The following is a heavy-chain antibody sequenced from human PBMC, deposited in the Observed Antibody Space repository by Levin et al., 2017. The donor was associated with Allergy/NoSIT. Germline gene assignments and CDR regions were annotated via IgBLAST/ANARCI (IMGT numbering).Heavy chain of an antibody. V-gene: IGHV3-21*01. CDR2: ISSSSSYI. CDR1: GFTFSSYS. Sequence: GGSLRLSCAASGFTFSSYSMNWVRQAPGKGLEWVSSISSSSSYIYYADSVKGRFTISRDNAKNSLYLQMNSLRAEDTAVYYCARDRGYCSSTSCYVGSTPGNFDYWGQGTLVTVSS. J-gene: IGHJ4*02. CDR3: ARDRGYCSSTSCYVGSTPGNFDY. D-gene: IGHD2-2*01.